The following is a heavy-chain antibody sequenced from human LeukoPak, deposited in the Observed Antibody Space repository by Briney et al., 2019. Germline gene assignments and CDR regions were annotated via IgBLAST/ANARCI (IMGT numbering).Heavy chain of an antibody. Sequence: GGSLRLSCAASGFSFSDNYMSWIRQAPGKGLEWVSYISNSGSYTNYPDSVKGRFTISRDNAKNSLYLQMNSLRDEDTAVYYCARTKYSGTYADYWGQGTLVTVSS. D-gene: IGHD1-26*01. CDR2: ISNSGSYT. V-gene: IGHV3-11*03. CDR1: GFSFSDNY. CDR3: ARTKYSGTYADY. J-gene: IGHJ4*02.